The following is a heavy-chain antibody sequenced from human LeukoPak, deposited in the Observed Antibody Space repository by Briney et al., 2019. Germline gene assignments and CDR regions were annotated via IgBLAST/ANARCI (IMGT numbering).Heavy chain of an antibody. CDR1: VFTFSNYL. Sequence: GGSLRLSCAASVFTFSNYLTSWVRQAPGKGLEWVSAISGNGVETYYTDSVKGRFTISRDNSKNTLYLQMNSLRPDDTAVYYCSIQRWLQSGTINYFEYWGQGTLVTVSS. D-gene: IGHD5-24*01. V-gene: IGHV3-23*01. J-gene: IGHJ4*02. CDR2: ISGNGVET. CDR3: SIQRWLQSGTINYFEY.